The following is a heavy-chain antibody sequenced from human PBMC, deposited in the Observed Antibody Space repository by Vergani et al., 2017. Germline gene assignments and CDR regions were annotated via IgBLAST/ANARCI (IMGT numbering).Heavy chain of an antibody. CDR1: GGSFSGYY. J-gene: IGHJ5*02. D-gene: IGHD2-15*01. V-gene: IGHV4-34*01. CDR3: ARNGDMGDGMGNWFDP. CDR2: IYYSGST. Sequence: QVQLQQWGAGLFKPSETLSLTCAVYGGSFSGYYWSWIRQHPGKGLEWIGYIYYSGSTYYNPSLKSRVTLSVDTSKNQFSLNLSSVTAADTAVDYCARNGDMGDGMGNWFDPWGQGTLVTVSS.